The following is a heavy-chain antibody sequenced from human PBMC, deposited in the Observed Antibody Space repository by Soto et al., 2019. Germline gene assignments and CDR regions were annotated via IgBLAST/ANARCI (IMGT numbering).Heavy chain of an antibody. V-gene: IGHV1-18*01. CDR3: ARCSIETADYYYYYMDV. Sequence: QVQLVQSGAEVKKPGASVKVSCKASGYTFTSYGISWVRQAPGQGLEWMGWISAYNGNTNYAQKLQDRVTMTTNTSTSTAYMELRSLRSDDTAVYYCARCSIETADYYYYYMDVWGKGTTVTVSS. J-gene: IGHJ6*03. D-gene: IGHD2-2*01. CDR2: ISAYNGNT. CDR1: GYTFTSYG.